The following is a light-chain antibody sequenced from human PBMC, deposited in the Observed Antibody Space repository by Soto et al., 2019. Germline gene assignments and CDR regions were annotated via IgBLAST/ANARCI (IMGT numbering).Light chain of an antibody. J-gene: IGKJ1*01. CDR1: QSVDIN. V-gene: IGKV3-15*01. CDR3: QQYRNWPRT. Sequence: EIVLRKSPGTLSLSPGDRVTLSCRASQSVDINLAWYQQRAGQAPRLLVYGASTKATDMPGRFSGRGSGTEFTLTINNLQSEDFAVYYCQQYRNWPRTFGQGTKVDIK. CDR2: GAS.